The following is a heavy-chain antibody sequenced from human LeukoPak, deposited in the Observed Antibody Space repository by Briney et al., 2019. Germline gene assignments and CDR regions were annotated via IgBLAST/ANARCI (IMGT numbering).Heavy chain of an antibody. D-gene: IGHD2-2*01. V-gene: IGHV3-30*02. Sequence: PGRSLRLSCAASGFTFSSYGMHWVRQAPGKGLEWVAFIRYDGSKKYYADSVKGRFTISRDNSKNTLCLQMNSLRAEDTAVYYCASPQDIVVVDNYYMDVWGKGTTVTVSS. CDR1: GFTFSSYG. CDR3: ASPQDIVVVDNYYMDV. CDR2: IRYDGSKK. J-gene: IGHJ6*03.